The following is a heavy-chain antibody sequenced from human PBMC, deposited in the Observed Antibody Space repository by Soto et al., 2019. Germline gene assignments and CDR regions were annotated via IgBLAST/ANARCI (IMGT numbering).Heavy chain of an antibody. CDR1: GGSISSGGYS. D-gene: IGHD6-6*01. V-gene: IGHV4-30-2*01. CDR3: ASVPSS. J-gene: IGHJ4*02. Sequence: QLQLQESGSGLVKPSQTLSLTCAVSGGSISSGGYSWSWIRQPPGKGLEWIGYTYHSGSTHYNPSPKSRVPISVDRSKDQFSLKLSSMTGADTAVYFCASVPSSWGQGTLVTVSS. CDR2: TYHSGST.